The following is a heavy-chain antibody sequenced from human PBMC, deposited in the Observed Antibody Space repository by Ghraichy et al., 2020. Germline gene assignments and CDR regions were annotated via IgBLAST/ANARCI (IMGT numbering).Heavy chain of an antibody. D-gene: IGHD6-6*01. J-gene: IGHJ6*02. CDR1: GGSFSGYY. Sequence: SETLSLTCAVYGGSFSGYYWSWIRQPPGKGLEWIGKINHSGSTNYNPSLKSRVTISVDTSKNQFSLKLSSVTAADTAVYYCASYRYSSSSGYYYGMDVWGQGTTVTVSS. V-gene: IGHV4-34*01. CDR2: INHSGST. CDR3: ASYRYSSSSGYYYGMDV.